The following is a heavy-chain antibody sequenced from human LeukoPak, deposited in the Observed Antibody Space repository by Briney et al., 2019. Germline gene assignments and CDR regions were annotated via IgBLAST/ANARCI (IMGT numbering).Heavy chain of an antibody. J-gene: IGHJ3*02. CDR2: IYYSGST. D-gene: IGHD3-10*02. V-gene: IGHV4-39*07. Sequence: SETLSLTCTVSGGSISSSSYYWGWIRQPPGKGLEWIGSIYYSGSTYYNPSLKSRVTISVDTSKNQFSLKLSSVTAADTAVYYCARAPNYYVDAFDIWGQGTMVTASS. CDR3: ARAPNYYVDAFDI. CDR1: GGSISSSSYY.